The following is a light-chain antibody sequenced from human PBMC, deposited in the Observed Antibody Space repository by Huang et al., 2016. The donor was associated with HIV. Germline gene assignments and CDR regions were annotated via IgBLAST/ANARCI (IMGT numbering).Light chain of an antibody. CDR2: GSS. CDR1: QRVSDTH. Sequence: EIVITQSPDTLSLSPGTRATLSCRASQRVSDTHLVGYQQIPGQPPRRLIYGSSTRIPGVPDRFSCSWTGSDFTLTISGLEPEDFARYFCQQFQSSPYTFGQGTRLEIK. CDR3: QQFQSSPYT. V-gene: IGKV3-20*01. J-gene: IGKJ2*01.